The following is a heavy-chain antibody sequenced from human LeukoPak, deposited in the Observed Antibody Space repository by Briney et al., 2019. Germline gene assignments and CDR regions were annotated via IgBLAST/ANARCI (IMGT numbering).Heavy chain of an antibody. V-gene: IGHV1-2*02. D-gene: IGHD6-6*01. J-gene: IGHJ5*02. Sequence: ASVKVSCKASGYTFTGYYMHWVRQAPGQGLEWMGWINPNSGDTNYAQKFQGRVTMTRDTSISTAYMELSGLRSDDTAVYYCARRSTSSWSWFDPWGQGTLVTVSS. CDR3: ARRSTSSWSWFDP. CDR1: GYTFTGYY. CDR2: INPNSGDT.